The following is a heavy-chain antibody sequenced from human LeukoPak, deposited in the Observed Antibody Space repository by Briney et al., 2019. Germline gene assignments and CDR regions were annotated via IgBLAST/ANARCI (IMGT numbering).Heavy chain of an antibody. CDR3: ARTTYYYYDSSGYPLDY. V-gene: IGHV3-21*01. CDR1: GFTFSSYS. J-gene: IGHJ4*02. Sequence: GGSLRLSCAASGFTFSSYSMNWVRQAPGKGLEWVSSISSSSSYIYYADSVKGRFTISRDNAKNSLYLQMNSLRAEDTAVYYCARTTYYYYDSSGYPLDYWGQGTLVTVSS. CDR2: ISSSSSYI. D-gene: IGHD3-22*01.